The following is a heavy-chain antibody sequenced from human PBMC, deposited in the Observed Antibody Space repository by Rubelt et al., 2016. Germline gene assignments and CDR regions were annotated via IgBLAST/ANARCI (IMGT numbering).Heavy chain of an antibody. Sequence: QVQLQESGPGLVKPSETLSLTCTVSGGSLSSYYWSWIRQPPGKGLEWIGYIYHSGSTNYNPSLKCRVTISVDTSKNQFSLKLSSVTAADTAVYYCASQAVAGYSNWFDPWGQGTLVTVSS. J-gene: IGHJ5*02. CDR2: IYHSGST. CDR1: GGSLSSYY. CDR3: ASQAVAGYSNWFDP. V-gene: IGHV4-59*12. D-gene: IGHD6-19*01.